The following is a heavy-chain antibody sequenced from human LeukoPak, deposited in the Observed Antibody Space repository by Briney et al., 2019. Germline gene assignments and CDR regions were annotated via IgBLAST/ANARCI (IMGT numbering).Heavy chain of an antibody. J-gene: IGHJ4*02. V-gene: IGHV4-39*01. Sequence: SETLSLTCTVSGGSISNNRYYWAWNRQPPGAGLEWIGSILYSGTTFYNPSLKTRLTISVDTSKNQFSLRLNSMTAADTAVYYCARRLISATIDSWGQGILVTVSS. CDR1: GGSISNNRYY. CDR3: ARRLISATIDS. CDR2: ILYSGTT. D-gene: IGHD2-15*01.